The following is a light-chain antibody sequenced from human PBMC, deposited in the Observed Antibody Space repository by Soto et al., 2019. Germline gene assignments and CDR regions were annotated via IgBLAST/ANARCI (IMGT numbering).Light chain of an antibody. CDR2: GAS. J-gene: IGKJ1*01. Sequence: EIVMTQSPATLSVSPGDRATLSCRATYSVGSDLAWYQVRPGRAPRLLIYGASTRATGIPARFSGRGSGTEFTLTISSLQSEDFAVYYCQQGRTFGQGTKVEIK. CDR3: QQGRT. V-gene: IGKV3-15*01. CDR1: YSVGSD.